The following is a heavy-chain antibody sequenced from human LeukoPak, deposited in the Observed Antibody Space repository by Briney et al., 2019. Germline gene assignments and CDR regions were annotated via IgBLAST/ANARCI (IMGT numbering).Heavy chain of an antibody. D-gene: IGHD5-24*01. CDR2: IIPIFGTA. CDR1: GGTFSSYA. Sequence: SVEVSCKASGGTFSSYAISWVRQAPGQGLEWMGGIIPIFGTANYAQKFQGRVTITADESTSTAYMELSSLRSEDTAVYYCARGDGYNYNWFDPWGQGTLVTVSS. V-gene: IGHV1-69*13. CDR3: ARGDGYNYNWFDP. J-gene: IGHJ5*02.